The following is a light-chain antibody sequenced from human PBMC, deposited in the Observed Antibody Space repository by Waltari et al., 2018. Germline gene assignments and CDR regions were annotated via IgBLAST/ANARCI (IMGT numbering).Light chain of an antibody. CDR1: ESLLITEGHMF. CDR3: MLGTRPWT. CDR2: QVS. V-gene: IGKV2-30*01. Sequence: VVLTQSPVSLAVTLGQPASISCRCSESLLITEGHMFFNWFHQRPGQPPRRLIYQVSDRDSWVPDRFTGSWSGTYCTREISGVEAEDAGVCYGMLGTRPWTFGPGTKVEI. J-gene: IGKJ1*01.